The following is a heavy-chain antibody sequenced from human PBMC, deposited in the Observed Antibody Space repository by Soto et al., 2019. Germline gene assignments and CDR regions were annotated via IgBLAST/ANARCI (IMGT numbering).Heavy chain of an antibody. CDR3: ARDYDFWSGYPPFDP. Sequence: ASVKVSCKASGYTFTSYAMHWVRQAPGQRLEWMGWINAGNGNTKYSQKFQGRVTITRDTSASTAYMELSSLRSEDTAVYYCARDYDFWSGYPPFDPWGQGXLVTVYS. D-gene: IGHD3-3*01. CDR1: GYTFTSYA. V-gene: IGHV1-3*01. CDR2: INAGNGNT. J-gene: IGHJ5*02.